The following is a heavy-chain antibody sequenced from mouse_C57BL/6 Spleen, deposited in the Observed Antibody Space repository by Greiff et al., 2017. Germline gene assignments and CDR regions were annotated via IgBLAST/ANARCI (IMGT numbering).Heavy chain of an antibody. CDR1: GYAFSSYW. V-gene: IGHV1-80*01. J-gene: IGHJ1*03. CDR2: IYPGDGDT. Sequence: QVQLQQSGAALVKPGASVKISCKASGYAFSSYWMNWVKQRPGKGLEWIGQIYPGDGDTNYNGKFKGKATLTADKSSSTAYMQLSSLTSEDSAVYFCARYYSNYWYFDVWGTGTTVTVSS. D-gene: IGHD2-5*01. CDR3: ARYYSNYWYFDV.